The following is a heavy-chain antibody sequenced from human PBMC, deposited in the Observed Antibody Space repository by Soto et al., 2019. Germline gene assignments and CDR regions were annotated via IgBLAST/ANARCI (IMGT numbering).Heavy chain of an antibody. D-gene: IGHD2-21*02. V-gene: IGHV3-74*01. J-gene: IGHJ6*02. CDR2: INSDGSST. Sequence: PGGSLRLSCAASGFTFSSYLMHWVRQAPGKGLVWVSRINSDGSSTSYADSVKGRFTISRDNAKNTLYLQMNSLRAEDTAVYYWARGGYCGGDCLSYYGMDVWGQGTTVTVSS. CDR1: GFTFSSYL. CDR3: ARGGYCGGDCLSYYGMDV.